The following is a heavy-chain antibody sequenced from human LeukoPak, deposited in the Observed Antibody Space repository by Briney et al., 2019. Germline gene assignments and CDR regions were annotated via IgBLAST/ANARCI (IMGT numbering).Heavy chain of an antibody. CDR2: INHSGST. CDR3: ARRGGYCSSTSCLYRFDP. V-gene: IGHV4-34*01. D-gene: IGHD2-2*01. J-gene: IGHJ5*02. Sequence: SETLSLTCAVYGGSFSGYYWSWIRQPPGKGLEWIGEINHSGSTNYNPSLKSRVTISVDTSKNQFSLKLSSLTAADTAVYYCARRGGYCSSTSCLYRFDPWGQGTLVTVSS. CDR1: GGSFSGYY.